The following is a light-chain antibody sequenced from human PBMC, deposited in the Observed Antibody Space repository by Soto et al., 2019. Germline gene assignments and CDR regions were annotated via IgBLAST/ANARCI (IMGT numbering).Light chain of an antibody. CDR2: TTN. Sequence: QSVLTQPPSASGTPGRRVTISCSGTFSNIGSNTVNWYQQLPGTAPKLLIFTTNQRPSGVPDWFSGSKSGTSASLAISGLQSGDEADYYCAAWDDSLSSPVFGGGTKVTVL. J-gene: IGLJ2*01. CDR1: FSNIGSNT. V-gene: IGLV1-44*01. CDR3: AAWDDSLSSPV.